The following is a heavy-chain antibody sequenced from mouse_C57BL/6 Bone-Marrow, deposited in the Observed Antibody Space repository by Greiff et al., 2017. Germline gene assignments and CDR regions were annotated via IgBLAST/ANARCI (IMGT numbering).Heavy chain of an antibody. D-gene: IGHD1-1*01. J-gene: IGHJ1*03. CDR3: TTCYYGSSYGWYFDV. Sequence: EVQLQQSGAELVRPGASVKLSCTASGFNIKDDYMHWVKQRPEQGLEWIGWIDPENGDTEYASKFQGKATITADTSSNTAYLQLSSLTSEDTAVYYWTTCYYGSSYGWYFDVWGTGTTVTVSS. V-gene: IGHV14-4*01. CDR2: IDPENGDT. CDR1: GFNIKDDY.